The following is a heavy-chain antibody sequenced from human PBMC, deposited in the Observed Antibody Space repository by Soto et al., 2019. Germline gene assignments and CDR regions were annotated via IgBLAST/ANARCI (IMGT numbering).Heavy chain of an antibody. J-gene: IGHJ4*02. V-gene: IGHV3-64D*06. CDR1: GFTFSSYA. CDR2: ISSNGGST. D-gene: IGHD5-18*01. Sequence: GGSLRLSCSASGFTFSSYAMHWVRQAPGKGLEYVSAISSNGGSTYYADSVKGRFTISRDNSKNTLYLQMSSLRAEDTAVYYCVKLRIQLWTAFDYWGQGTLVTAPQ. CDR3: VKLRIQLWTAFDY.